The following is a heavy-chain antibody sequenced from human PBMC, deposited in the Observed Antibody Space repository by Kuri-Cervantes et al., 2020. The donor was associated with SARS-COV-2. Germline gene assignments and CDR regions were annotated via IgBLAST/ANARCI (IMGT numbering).Heavy chain of an antibody. Sequence: ASVKVSCKASGYTFTGYYMHWVRQAPGQGLEWMGWINPNSGGTNYAQKFQGRVTMTRDTSISTAYMELSRLRSDDTAVYYCARGGTIGLSYNWFDPWGQGTLVTVSS. CDR3: ARGGTIGLSYNWFDP. D-gene: IGHD3-10*01. CDR2: INPNSGGT. V-gene: IGHV1-2*02. J-gene: IGHJ5*02. CDR1: GYTFTGYY.